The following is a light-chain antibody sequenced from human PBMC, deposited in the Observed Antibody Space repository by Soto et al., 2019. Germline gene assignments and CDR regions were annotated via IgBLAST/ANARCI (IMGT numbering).Light chain of an antibody. CDR1: SSDIGNYNL. V-gene: IGLV2-8*01. CDR3: SSYAVSNTLGV. CDR2: EVS. J-gene: IGLJ2*01. Sequence: QSVLAQPPSASGSPGQSVTISCTGTSSDIGNYNLVSWYQQHPGKAPKLMIYEVSKRPSGVPDRFSGSKSGNTASLTVSGLQAEDEADYYCSSYAVSNTLGVFGGGTQLTVL.